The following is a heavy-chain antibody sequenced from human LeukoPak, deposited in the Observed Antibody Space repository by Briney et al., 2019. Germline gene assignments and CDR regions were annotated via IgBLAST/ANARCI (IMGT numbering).Heavy chain of an antibody. CDR1: GGSISPYF. CDR2: IYTDGST. J-gene: IGHJ4*02. Sequence: SETLSLTCTVSGGSISPYFWSWIRQPPGKGPERIGYIYTDGSTKYNPSLKSRVTISLDTSKNQFSLKLSSVTAADTAVYYCARRQIYFDHWGQGTLVTVSS. V-gene: IGHV4-4*09. CDR3: ARRQIYFDH.